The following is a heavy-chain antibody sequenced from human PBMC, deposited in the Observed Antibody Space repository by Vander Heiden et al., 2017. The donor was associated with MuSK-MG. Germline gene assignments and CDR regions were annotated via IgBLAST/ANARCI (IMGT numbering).Heavy chain of an antibody. CDR2: IYPGDSHT. CDR1: GYSFNTNW. CDR3: ARQGVEKDDAFDV. J-gene: IGHJ3*01. D-gene: IGHD3-10*01. V-gene: IGHV5-51*01. Sequence: GAEIRESGESLKISCVGSGYSFNTNWIGWVRQVPGRGLEWMGIIYPGDSHTRYNPSLQGHFSISADTSSLTAYLQWSSLKSSDTAMYFCARQGVEKDDAFDVWGQGTLVTVSS.